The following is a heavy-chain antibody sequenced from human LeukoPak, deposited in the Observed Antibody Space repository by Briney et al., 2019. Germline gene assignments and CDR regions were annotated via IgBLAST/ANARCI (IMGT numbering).Heavy chain of an antibody. D-gene: IGHD3-10*01. V-gene: IGHV6-1*01. CDR1: GDSVSSDSFA. CDR3: ARDYYGSGSYQNYFDY. CDR2: TYYRSKWYN. Sequence: SQTLSLTCAISGDSVSSDSFAWNWIRQSPSRGLEWLGWTYYRSKWYNDYAVSVKGRITFNSDTSKNQFSLQLNSVTPEDTAVYYCARDYYGSGSYQNYFDYWGQGTLVTVSS. J-gene: IGHJ4*02.